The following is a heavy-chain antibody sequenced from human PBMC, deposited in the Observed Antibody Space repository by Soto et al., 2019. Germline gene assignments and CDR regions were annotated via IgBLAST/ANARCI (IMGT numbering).Heavy chain of an antibody. J-gene: IGHJ4*02. Sequence: GGSLRLSCAASGFTFSSYAMHWVRQAPGKGLEWVAVISYDGSNKYYADSVKGRFTISRDNSKNTLYLQMNSLRAEDTAVYYCARASTYYDILTGYYRGFGASDYWGQGTLVTVSS. D-gene: IGHD3-9*01. V-gene: IGHV3-30-3*01. CDR2: ISYDGSNK. CDR3: ARASTYYDILTGYYRGFGASDY. CDR1: GFTFSSYA.